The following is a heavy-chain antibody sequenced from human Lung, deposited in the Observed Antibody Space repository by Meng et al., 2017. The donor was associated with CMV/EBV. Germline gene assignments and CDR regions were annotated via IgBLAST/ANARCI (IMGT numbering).Heavy chain of an antibody. V-gene: IGHV1-18*01. Sequence: ASVXVSCKASGYTFTSYDIGWVRQAPGQGLEWMGWMSAYNGNTNYAQKLQGRVTMTTDTSTSTAYMELRSLRSDDTAVYYCAREEVFYRFVPWGQGTLVTVSS. CDR1: GYTFTSYD. D-gene: IGHD1-14*01. CDR2: MSAYNGNT. J-gene: IGHJ5*02. CDR3: AREEVFYRFVP.